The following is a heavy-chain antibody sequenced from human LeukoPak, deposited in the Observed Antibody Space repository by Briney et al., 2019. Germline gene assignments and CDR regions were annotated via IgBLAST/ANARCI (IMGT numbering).Heavy chain of an antibody. V-gene: IGHV4-39*07. J-gene: IGHJ4*02. CDR2: IYYSGRT. CDR1: GDSISNTNYY. CDR3: TTIEYSSSIVY. D-gene: IGHD6-6*01. Sequence: SETLSLTCTVSGDSISNTNYYWGCIRQPPGKGLEWIGSIYYSGRTYYNPSLKSRVTISVDTSKNQFSLRLSSVTGADTAVYYCTTIEYSSSIVYWGQGALVTVSS.